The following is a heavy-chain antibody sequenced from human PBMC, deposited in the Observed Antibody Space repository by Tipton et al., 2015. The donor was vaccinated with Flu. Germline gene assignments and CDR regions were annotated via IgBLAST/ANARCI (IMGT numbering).Heavy chain of an antibody. V-gene: IGHV4-38-2*02. J-gene: IGHJ4*02. Sequence: GLVKPSETLSLTCDVSGYSISSGYFWGWIRQPPGKGLEWIGTINHSGSTYYNPSLKSRVTISVDTSKNEFSLELTSVTAADTAVYYCAREGAAGPRDYFDYWGQGTLVTVSS. CDR3: AREGAAGPRDYFDY. CDR2: INHSGST. CDR1: GYSISSGYF. D-gene: IGHD6-13*01.